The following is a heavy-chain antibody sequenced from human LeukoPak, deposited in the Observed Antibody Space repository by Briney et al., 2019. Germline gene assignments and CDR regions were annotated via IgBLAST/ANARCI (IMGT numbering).Heavy chain of an antibody. D-gene: IGHD3-10*02. CDR1: GGSISSGGYS. Sequence: SQTLSLTCAVSGGSISSGGYSWSWIRQPPGKGLEWIGYIYHSGSTYYNPSLKSRVTISVDTSKNQFSLRLSSVTAADTAVYYCATDRGLTTSGGVGFDYWGQGTLATVSP. CDR2: IYHSGST. J-gene: IGHJ4*02. CDR3: ATDRGLTTSGGVGFDY. V-gene: IGHV4-30-2*02.